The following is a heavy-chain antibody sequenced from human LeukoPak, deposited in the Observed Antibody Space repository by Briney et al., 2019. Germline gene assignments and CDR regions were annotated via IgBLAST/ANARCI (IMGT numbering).Heavy chain of an antibody. CDR2: INHSGST. Sequence: SETLSLTCAVYGGSFSGYYWSWIRQPPGKGLEWIGEINHSGSTNYNPSLKSRVTISVDTSKNQISLRLSSVTAADTAVYYCARPLFRGYIFGWGYWGQGTLVTVSS. CDR1: GGSFSGYY. J-gene: IGHJ4*02. V-gene: IGHV4-34*01. D-gene: IGHD5-18*01. CDR3: ARPLFRGYIFGWGY.